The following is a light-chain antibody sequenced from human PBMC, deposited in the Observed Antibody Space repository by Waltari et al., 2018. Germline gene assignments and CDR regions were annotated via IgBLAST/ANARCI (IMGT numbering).Light chain of an antibody. CDR1: SGHSSNI. J-gene: IGLJ3*02. V-gene: IGLV4-69*01. CDR2: VNSNGNH. CDR3: ETGGHGTWV. Sequence: QLVLTQSPSASASLGASVKLTCTLSSGHSSNIIAWLQQRPERGPRYLMKVNSNGNHYKGDDIPDRFSGSSAGAERYLTISSLQSEDEADYYCETGGHGTWVFGGGTKLTVL.